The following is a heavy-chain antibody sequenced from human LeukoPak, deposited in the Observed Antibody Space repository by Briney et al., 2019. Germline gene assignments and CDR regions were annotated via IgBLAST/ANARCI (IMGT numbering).Heavy chain of an antibody. CDR1: GYTFTSYG. J-gene: IGHJ4*02. CDR2: ISAYNGNT. V-gene: IGHV1-18*01. D-gene: IGHD5-24*01. Sequence: GASVKVSCKAPGYTFTSYGISWVRQAPGQGLEWMGWISAYNGNTNYAQKLQGRVTMTTDTSTSTAYMELRSLRSDDTAVYYCARIRIEMATICPFDYWGQGTLVTVSS. CDR3: ARIRIEMATICPFDY.